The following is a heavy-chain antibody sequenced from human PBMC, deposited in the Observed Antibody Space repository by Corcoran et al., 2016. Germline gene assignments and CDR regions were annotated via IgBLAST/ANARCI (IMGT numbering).Heavy chain of an antibody. J-gene: IGHJ4*02. CDR2: INAGNGNT. CDR3: ARDWGWGLEYYDSSGYPDY. CDR1: GYTFTSYA. Sequence: QVQLVQSGAEVKKPGASVKVSCKASGYTFTSYAMHWVRQAPGQRLEWMGWINAGNGNTKYSQKFQGRVTITRDTSASTAYMELSSLRSEDTAVDYCARDWGWGLEYYDSSGYPDYWGQGTLVTVSS. D-gene: IGHD3-22*01. V-gene: IGHV1-3*01.